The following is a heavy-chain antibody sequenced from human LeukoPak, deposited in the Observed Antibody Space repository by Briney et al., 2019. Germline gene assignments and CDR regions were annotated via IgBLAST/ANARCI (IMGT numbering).Heavy chain of an antibody. V-gene: IGHV1-69*13. CDR1: VGTFSSYA. CDR3: ARAEDSSHCSSTSCYGVWFDP. CDR2: IIPIFGTA. Sequence: ASVKVSFKASVGTFSSYAISWVRQAPGQGLEWMGGIIPIFGTANYAQKFQGRVTITADESTSTAYMELSSLRSEDTAVYYCARAEDSSHCSSTSCYGVWFDPWGQGTLVTVSS. J-gene: IGHJ5*02. D-gene: IGHD2-2*01.